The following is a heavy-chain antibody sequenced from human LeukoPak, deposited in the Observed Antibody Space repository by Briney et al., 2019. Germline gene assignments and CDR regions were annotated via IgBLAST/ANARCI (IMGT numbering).Heavy chain of an antibody. D-gene: IGHD2-2*01. CDR1: GGSISNYF. V-gene: IGHV4-59*01. CDR3: ARWERGSSENLDY. Sequence: ASETLSLTCTVSGGSISNYFWSWIRQPPGKGLEWIGYIYYSGSTNYNPSLKTRVTISVDTSKNQFSLKLSSVTAADTAVYYRARWERGSSENLDYWGQGTLVTVSS. CDR2: IYYSGST. J-gene: IGHJ4*02.